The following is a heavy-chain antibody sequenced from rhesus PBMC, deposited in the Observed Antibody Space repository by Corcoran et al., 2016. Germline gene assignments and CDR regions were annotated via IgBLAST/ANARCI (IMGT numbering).Heavy chain of an antibody. D-gene: IGHD2-15*01. J-gene: IGHJ4*01. CDR2: IYGSGGST. CDR1: GASISSNY. V-gene: IGHV4S2*01. Sequence: VQLQESGPGLVKPSETLPLTCAVSGASISSNYWSWIRQAPGKGLEWIGRIYGSGGSTDYNPTLKSRVTISIDTSKNQFSLKLSSVTAADTAVYYCARDCSSTYCFDYWGQGVLVTVSS. CDR3: ARDCSSTYCFDY.